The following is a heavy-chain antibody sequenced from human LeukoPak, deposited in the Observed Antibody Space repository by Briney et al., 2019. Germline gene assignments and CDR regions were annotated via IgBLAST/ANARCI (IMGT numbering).Heavy chain of an antibody. CDR3: ARLTTVGATKDFDY. CDR2: IGPNNDKA. J-gene: IGHJ4*02. Sequence: ASGNLCCKGSGDGFPIYGISWEWLGPGPGLGWLGWIGPNNDKANYAKNVHGRVTMSADTSRGAAYMNLRSLRYDETAVYYCARLTTVGATKDFDYWGQGTLVTVSS. D-gene: IGHD1-26*01. CDR1: GDGFPIYG. V-gene: IGHV1-18*01.